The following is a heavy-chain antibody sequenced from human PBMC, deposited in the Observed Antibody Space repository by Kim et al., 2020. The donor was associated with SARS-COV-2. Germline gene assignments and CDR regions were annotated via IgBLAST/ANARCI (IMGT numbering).Heavy chain of an antibody. CDR1: GGSFSGYY. CDR2: INHSGST. CDR3: ARGKGAARQSLYYYGMDV. D-gene: IGHD6-6*01. Sequence: SETLSLTCAVYGGSFSGYYWSWIRQPPGKGLEWIGEINHSGSTNYNPSLKSRVTISVDTSKNQFSLKLSSVTAADTAVYYCARGKGAARQSLYYYGMDVWGQGTTVTVSS. J-gene: IGHJ6*02. V-gene: IGHV4-34*01.